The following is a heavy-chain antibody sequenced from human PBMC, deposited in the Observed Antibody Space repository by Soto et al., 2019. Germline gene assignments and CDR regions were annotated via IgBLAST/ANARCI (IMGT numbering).Heavy chain of an antibody. V-gene: IGHV6-1*01. CDR2: TYYRSRSYR. D-gene: IGHD1-1*01. J-gene: IGHJ6*01. CDR1: GDTVSSNSVA. Sequence: SQTLSLTCVRSGDTVSSNSVAWNWVRQSPSRGLEWLGRTYYRSRSYRDYAVSVRSRIDINAETSTTQVSLQLNSVTPEDTAVYYCTRSSLDSDYYYYGM. CDR3: TRSSLDSDYYYYGM.